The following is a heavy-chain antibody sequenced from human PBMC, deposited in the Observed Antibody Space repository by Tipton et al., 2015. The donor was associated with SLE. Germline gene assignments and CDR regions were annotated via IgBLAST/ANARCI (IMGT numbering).Heavy chain of an antibody. J-gene: IGHJ4*02. CDR1: GFTFNNYW. D-gene: IGHD6-19*01. Sequence: SLRLSCAASGFTFNNYWMHWFRQVPGKGLEWVSRIDHDGSGTSYADSVEDRFTISRDNTKKTLYLQMNSLRAEDTAVYYCARAVADWGWLVDYWGQGTLVTVSS. CDR3: ARAVADWGWLVDY. V-gene: IGHV3-74*01. CDR2: IDHDGSGT.